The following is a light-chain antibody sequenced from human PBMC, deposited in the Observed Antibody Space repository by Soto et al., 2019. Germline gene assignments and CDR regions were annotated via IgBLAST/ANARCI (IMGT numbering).Light chain of an antibody. Sequence: IVLTRCPSALSVSPGESATLSCRASQRVXGNLAWYKPKPGLSPRLLXAPTSTMATGGPARLSGSGSATEFSLTISSLQSEDFAVYYFQRYDNGTLTFGGGTKVDIK. J-gene: IGKJ4*01. CDR2: PTS. CDR1: QRVXGN. CDR3: QRYDNGTLT. V-gene: IGKV3-15*01.